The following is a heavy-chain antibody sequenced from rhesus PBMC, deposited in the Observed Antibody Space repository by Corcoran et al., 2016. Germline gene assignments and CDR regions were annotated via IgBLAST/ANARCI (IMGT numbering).Heavy chain of an antibody. V-gene: IGHV4S7*01. Sequence: QVQLQESGPGVVKPSETLSLTCAVSGGSISGYYLWSWIRQPPGKGLEWIGFIYGGSGSTSYNPSLKSRVIISIDPSKNQFFLKLSSVTAADTAVYYCARDPYSGSWKREIFDYWGQGVLVTVSS. D-gene: IGHD6-25*01. CDR1: GGSISGYYL. CDR2: IYGGSGST. CDR3: ARDPYSGSWKREIFDY. J-gene: IGHJ4*01.